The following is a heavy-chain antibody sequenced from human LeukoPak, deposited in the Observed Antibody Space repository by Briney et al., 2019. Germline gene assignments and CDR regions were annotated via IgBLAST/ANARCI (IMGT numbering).Heavy chain of an antibody. CDR1: GGSFSGYY. CDR2: INHSGST. Sequence: SETLSLTCAVYGGSFSGYYWSWIRQPPGKGLEWIREINHSGSTNYNPSLKSRVTISVDTSKNQFSLKLSSVTAADTAVYYCFYWFDPWGQGTLVTVSS. J-gene: IGHJ5*02. CDR3: FYWFDP. V-gene: IGHV4-34*01.